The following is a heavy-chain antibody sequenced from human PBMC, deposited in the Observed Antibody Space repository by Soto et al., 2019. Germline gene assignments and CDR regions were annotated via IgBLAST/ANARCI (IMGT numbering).Heavy chain of an antibody. Sequence: XSVKVSFNASGYTFTSYGISLVRHTPGQGLEWMGWISAYNGNTNYAQKLQGRVTMTTDTSTSTAYMELRSLRSDDKAVYYCARASAAAGTMIFEYFQHWGQGTLVTVSS. J-gene: IGHJ1*01. CDR1: GYTFTSYG. CDR2: ISAYNGNT. V-gene: IGHV1-18*01. D-gene: IGHD6-13*01. CDR3: ARASAAAGTMIFEYFQH.